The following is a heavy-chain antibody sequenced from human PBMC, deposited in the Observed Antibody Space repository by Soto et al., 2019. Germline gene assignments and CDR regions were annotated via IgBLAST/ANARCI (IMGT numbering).Heavy chain of an antibody. V-gene: IGHV5-51*01. Sequence: PGESLKISCKGSGYSFTSYWIGWVRQMPGKGLEWMGIIYPGDSDTRYSPSFQGQVTISADKSISTAYLQWSSLKASDTAMYYCAATYYDFWSGPRRTPTPYYGMDVWGQGTTVTVSS. J-gene: IGHJ6*02. CDR1: GYSFTSYW. D-gene: IGHD3-3*01. CDR3: AATYYDFWSGPRRTPTPYYGMDV. CDR2: IYPGDSDT.